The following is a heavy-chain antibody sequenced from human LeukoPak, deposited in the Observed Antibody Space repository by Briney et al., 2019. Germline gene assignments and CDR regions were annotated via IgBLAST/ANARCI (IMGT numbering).Heavy chain of an antibody. V-gene: IGHV3-48*02. D-gene: IGHD6-19*01. CDR1: GFTFSTYS. CDR3: ARAWSYSTGWYNY. Sequence: TGGSLRLSCAASGFTFSTYSMNWVRQAPGKGLEWISYISSSSSTIYYADSVKGRFTISRDNAKNSLYLQMNSLRDEDTAVYYCARAWSYSTGWYNYWGQGTLVTVSS. J-gene: IGHJ4*02. CDR2: ISSSSSTI.